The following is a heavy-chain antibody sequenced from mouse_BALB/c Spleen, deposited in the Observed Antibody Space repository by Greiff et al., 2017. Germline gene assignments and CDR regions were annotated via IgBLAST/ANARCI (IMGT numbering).Heavy chain of an antibody. CDR1: GFNIKDYY. D-gene: IGHD3-1*01. CDR2: IDPENGNT. Sequence: VQLQQSGAELVRSGASVKLSCTATGFNIKDYYMHWVKQRPEQGLEWIGWIDPENGNTIYDPKFQGKASITADTSSNTAYLQLSSLTSEDTAVYYCARSGDYWGQGTTLTVSS. CDR3: ARSGDY. V-gene: IGHV14-1*02. J-gene: IGHJ2*01.